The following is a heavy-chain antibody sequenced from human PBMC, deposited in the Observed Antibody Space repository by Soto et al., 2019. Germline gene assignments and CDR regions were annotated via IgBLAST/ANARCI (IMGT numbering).Heavy chain of an antibody. J-gene: IGHJ5*02. CDR3: ARQEGGTEGSDWFDP. CDR1: GGTFSSYT. V-gene: IGHV1-69*02. D-gene: IGHD1-26*01. CDR2: IIPIIGIA. Sequence: QVQLVQSGAEVKETGSSVKVSCKASGGTFSSYTFSWVRQAPGQGLEWMGTIIPIIGIANYAQKFQGRVTMTADKSTRTAYMELRSLRSEDTAVYYCARQEGGTEGSDWFDPWGQGTLVTVSS.